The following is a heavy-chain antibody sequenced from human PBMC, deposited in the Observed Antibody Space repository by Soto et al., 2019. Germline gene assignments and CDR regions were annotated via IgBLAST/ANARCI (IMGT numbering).Heavy chain of an antibody. Sequence: SETLSLTCAVSGGSISSSNWWSWVRQPPGKGLEWIGEIYHSGSTNYNPSLKSRVTISVDKSKNQFSLKLSSVTAADTAVYYCARGGEQWNYYYYGMDVWGQGTTVTVSS. CDR3: ARGGEQWNYYYYGMDV. CDR1: GGSISSSNW. CDR2: IYHSGST. J-gene: IGHJ6*02. D-gene: IGHD6-19*01. V-gene: IGHV4-4*02.